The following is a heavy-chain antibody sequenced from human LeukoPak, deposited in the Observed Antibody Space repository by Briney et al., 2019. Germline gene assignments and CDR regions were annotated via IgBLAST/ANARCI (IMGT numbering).Heavy chain of an antibody. CDR2: INHSGST. Sequence: SETLSLTCAVYGGSFSGYYWSWIRQPPGKGLEWIGEINHSGSTNYNPSLKSRVTISVDTSKNQFSLKLSSVTAADTAVYYCASGAYSSGWSNWYFDLWGRGTLVTVSS. CDR3: ASGAYSSGWSNWYFDL. CDR1: GGSFSGYY. D-gene: IGHD6-19*01. V-gene: IGHV4-34*01. J-gene: IGHJ2*01.